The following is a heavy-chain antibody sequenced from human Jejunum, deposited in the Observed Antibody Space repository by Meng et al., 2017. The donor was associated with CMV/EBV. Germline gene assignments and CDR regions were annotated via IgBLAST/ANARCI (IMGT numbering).Heavy chain of an antibody. V-gene: IGHV4-4*02. CDR1: DSFTTDDNW. CDR3: ANRKNDASHL. J-gene: IGHJ3*01. Sequence: CASGDSFTTDDNWWTGLRQAQGKGREWVGETAKYGTNHDKPSLKSRVTVSLEKSKTVYSLKWTLVTAAETAVYYGANRKNDASHLWGQGTMVTVSS. CDR2: TAKYGTN. D-gene: IGHD1-14*01.